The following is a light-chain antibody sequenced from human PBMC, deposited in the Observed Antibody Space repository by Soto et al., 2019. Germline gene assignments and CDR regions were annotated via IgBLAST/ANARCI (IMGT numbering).Light chain of an antibody. V-gene: IGLV2-14*01. CDR3: SSYTSSSALV. J-gene: IGLJ2*01. CDR2: EVS. CDR1: SSDVGGYNY. Sequence: QSVLTQPASVSGSPGQSITISCTGSSSDVGGYNYVSWYQNHPGTAPKLMIYEVSNRPSGVSNRFSGSKSGNTASLTISGLQDEDEADYYCSSYTSSSALVFGGGTKLTVL.